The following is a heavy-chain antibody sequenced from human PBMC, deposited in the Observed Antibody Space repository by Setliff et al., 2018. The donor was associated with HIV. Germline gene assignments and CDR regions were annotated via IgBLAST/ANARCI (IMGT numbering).Heavy chain of an antibody. J-gene: IGHJ5*02. V-gene: IGHV4-39*01. CDR2: AFYSDNT. CDR1: GGSISSGTYY. CDR3: ATVRVDHNWFDP. Sequence: SETLSLTCIVSGGSISSGTYYWGWIRQPPGKGLEYIGSAFYSDNTYYKPSLKNRVTISVDTSKNRFSLKLSSVTAADTAVYYCATVRVDHNWFDPWGQGTLVTVSS.